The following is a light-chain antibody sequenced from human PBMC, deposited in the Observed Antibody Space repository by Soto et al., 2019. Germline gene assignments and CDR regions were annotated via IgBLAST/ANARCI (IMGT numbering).Light chain of an antibody. CDR2: DSS. CDR3: QQSYSIPTWT. Sequence: DIQLTQSPSSLSASVGDRITITCRASQSISTYLNWYQQKPGEAPTLLVYDSSTLQSGVPSRFSGSGFGAEFTLTVSSLQPEDFATYYCQQSYSIPTWTFGQGTKVEIK. CDR1: QSISTY. J-gene: IGKJ1*01. V-gene: IGKV1-39*01.